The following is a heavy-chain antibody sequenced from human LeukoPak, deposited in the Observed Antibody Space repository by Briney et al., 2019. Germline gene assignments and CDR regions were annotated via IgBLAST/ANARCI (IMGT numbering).Heavy chain of an antibody. Sequence: SETLSLTCAVYGGSFSGYYWSWIRQPPGKGLEWIGAINRSGSTNYNPSLKSRVTISLDTSKNPFSLKLSSVTSADTAVYYCARRNHYDDSSGYFSPCGQKTLLTVSS. V-gene: IGHV4-34*01. CDR3: ARRNHYDDSSGYFSP. J-gene: IGHJ5*02. CDR2: INRSGST. CDR1: GGSFSGYY. D-gene: IGHD3-22*01.